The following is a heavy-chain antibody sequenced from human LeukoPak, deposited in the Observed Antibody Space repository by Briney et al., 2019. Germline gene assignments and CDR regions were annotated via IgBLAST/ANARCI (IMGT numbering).Heavy chain of an antibody. CDR3: ARDTIAVAGVHWFDP. CDR1: GYTFTSYG. Sequence: RASVKVSCKASGYTFTSYGISWVRQAPGQGLEWMGWISAYNGNTNYAQKIQGRVTMTTDTSTSTAYMELRSLRSDDTAVYYCARDTIAVAGVHWFDPWGQGTLVTVSS. V-gene: IGHV1-18*01. J-gene: IGHJ5*02. D-gene: IGHD6-19*01. CDR2: ISAYNGNT.